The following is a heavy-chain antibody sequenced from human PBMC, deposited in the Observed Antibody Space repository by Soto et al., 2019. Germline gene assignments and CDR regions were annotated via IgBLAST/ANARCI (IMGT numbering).Heavy chain of an antibody. D-gene: IGHD2-15*01. Sequence: EVQLLDSGGGLVQPGGSLRLSCAASGFNFNNNGMSWVRQAPGKGLEWVSTISSDGGSTYYADSVKGRFTISRDNSKNTMYVQMNSLRAEGTAVYYCARDRGYCSGGSCYWCFDLWGRGTLVTVSS. CDR1: GFNFNNNG. CDR2: ISSDGGST. CDR3: ARDRGYCSGGSCYWCFDL. J-gene: IGHJ2*01. V-gene: IGHV3-23*01.